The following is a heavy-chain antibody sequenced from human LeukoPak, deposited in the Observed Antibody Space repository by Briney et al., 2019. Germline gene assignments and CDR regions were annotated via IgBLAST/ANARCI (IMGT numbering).Heavy chain of an antibody. Sequence: ASVKVSCKASGYTFTGYYMHWVRQAPGHGLDWMGRINPNIGGTKYAQKFQGRVTMTRDTSISTAYMELSRLRSDDTAVYYCARDLEPERTYYDFWSGYYMGYWGQGTLVTVSS. V-gene: IGHV1-2*06. CDR2: INPNIGGT. D-gene: IGHD3-3*01. CDR1: GYTFTGYY. J-gene: IGHJ4*02. CDR3: ARDLEPERTYYDFWSGYYMGY.